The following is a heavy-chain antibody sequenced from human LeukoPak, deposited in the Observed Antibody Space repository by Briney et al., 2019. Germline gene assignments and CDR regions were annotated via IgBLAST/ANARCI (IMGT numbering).Heavy chain of an antibody. CDR2: IYYSGST. CDR3: ARRGYYYDSSHYYYFDY. Sequence: PSETLSLTCTVSGGSISSYYWSWIRQPPGKGLEWIGYIYYSGSTNYNPSLKSRVTISVDTSKNQFSLKLSSVTAADTAVYYCARRGYYYDSSHYYYFDYWGQGTLVTVSS. V-gene: IGHV4-59*08. J-gene: IGHJ4*02. D-gene: IGHD3-22*01. CDR1: GGSISSYY.